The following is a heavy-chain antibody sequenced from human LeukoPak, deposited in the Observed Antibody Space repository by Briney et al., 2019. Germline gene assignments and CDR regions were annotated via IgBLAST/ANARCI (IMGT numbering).Heavy chain of an antibody. CDR1: GGSISSYY. CDR2: IYTSGST. J-gene: IGHJ5*02. CDR3: ARESITMVRGVIIMPKDNWFDP. V-gene: IGHV4-4*07. Sequence: SETLSLTCTVSGGSISSYYWSWIRQPAGKGLEWIGRIYTSGSTNYNPSLKSRVTMSEDTSKNQFSLKLSSVTAADTAVYYCARESITMVRGVIIMPKDNWFDPWGQGTLVTVSS. D-gene: IGHD3-10*01.